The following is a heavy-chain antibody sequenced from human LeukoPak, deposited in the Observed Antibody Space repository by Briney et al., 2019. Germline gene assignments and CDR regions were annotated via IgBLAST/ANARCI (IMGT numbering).Heavy chain of an antibody. D-gene: IGHD6-13*01. J-gene: IGHJ4*02. CDR2: IYYSGST. V-gene: IGHV4-59*01. Sequence: YIYYSGSTNYNPSLKSRVTISVDTSKNQFSLKLSSVTAADTAVYYCARVPYSSSWALDYWGQGTLVTVSS. CDR3: ARVPYSSSWALDY.